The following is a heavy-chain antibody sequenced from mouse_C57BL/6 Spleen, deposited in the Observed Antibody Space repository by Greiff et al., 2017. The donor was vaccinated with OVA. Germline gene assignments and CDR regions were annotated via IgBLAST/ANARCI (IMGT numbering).Heavy chain of an antibody. Sequence: QVQLQQSGPGLVQPSQSLSITCTVSGFSLTSYGVHWVRQSPGKGLEWLGVIWRGGSTDYNAAFMSRLSITKDNSKSQVFFKMNSLQADDTAIYYCAKPITTGCYAMDYWGQGTSVTVSS. V-gene: IGHV2-5*01. CDR2: IWRGGST. D-gene: IGHD1-1*01. CDR3: AKPITTGCYAMDY. CDR1: GFSLTSYG. J-gene: IGHJ4*01.